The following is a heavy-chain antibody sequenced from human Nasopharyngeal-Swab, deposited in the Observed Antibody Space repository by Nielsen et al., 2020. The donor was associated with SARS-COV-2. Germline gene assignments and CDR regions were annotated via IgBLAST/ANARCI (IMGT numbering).Heavy chain of an antibody. CDR3: ARVGPSDSSGWYEGAFDI. J-gene: IGHJ3*02. CDR2: IIPIFGTA. V-gene: IGHV1-69*01. Sequence: WVRQAPGQGLEWMGGIIPIFGTANYAQKLQGRVTITADESTSTAYMELSSLRSEDTAVYYCARVGPSDSSGWYEGAFDIWGQGTMVTVSS. D-gene: IGHD6-19*01.